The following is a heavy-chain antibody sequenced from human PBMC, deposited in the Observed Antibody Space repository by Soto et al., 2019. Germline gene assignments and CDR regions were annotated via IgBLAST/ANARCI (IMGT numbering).Heavy chain of an antibody. Sequence: QVQLVQSGAEVKKPGSSVKVSCKASGGTFSSYAISWVRQAPGQGLEWMVGIIPIFGTANYAQKFQGRVTITADKSTSTAYMELSSLRSEDTAVYYCARAPGVVVAATLGWFDPWGQGTLVTVSS. D-gene: IGHD2-15*01. CDR1: GGTFSSYA. J-gene: IGHJ5*02. CDR3: ARAPGVVVAATLGWFDP. V-gene: IGHV1-69*06. CDR2: IIPIFGTA.